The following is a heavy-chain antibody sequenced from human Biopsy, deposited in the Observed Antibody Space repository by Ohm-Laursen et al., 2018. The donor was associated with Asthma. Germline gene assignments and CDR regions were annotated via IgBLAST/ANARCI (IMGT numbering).Heavy chain of an antibody. Sequence: SLRLSCAAPGFTFSSYGMHWVRQAPGKGLEWVANIKHDGTEKNHVDSLKGRFTISRDNAKNSLYLQMNSLRAEDTAVYYCARTFHFWSPYHAEHYQLWGQGTLVTVPS. V-gene: IGHV3-7*01. CDR3: ARTFHFWSPYHAEHYQL. D-gene: IGHD3-3*02. J-gene: IGHJ1*01. CDR2: IKHDGTEK. CDR1: GFTFSSYG.